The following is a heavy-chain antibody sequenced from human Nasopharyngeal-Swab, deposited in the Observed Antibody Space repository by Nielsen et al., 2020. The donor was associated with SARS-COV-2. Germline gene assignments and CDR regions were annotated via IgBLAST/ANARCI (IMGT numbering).Heavy chain of an antibody. CDR1: GFIFDNYW. CDR3: AIVHLVIVPATFDY. J-gene: IGHJ4*02. Sequence: GESLKISCVASGFIFDNYWMSWVRQAPGKGLEWVANIKYDGSEKYYVDSVRGRFTISRDNAKNTVYLQMNSLRAEDTAVYYCAIVHLVIVPATFDYWGQGTLVTVSS. V-gene: IGHV3-7*01. D-gene: IGHD2-2*01. CDR2: IKYDGSEK.